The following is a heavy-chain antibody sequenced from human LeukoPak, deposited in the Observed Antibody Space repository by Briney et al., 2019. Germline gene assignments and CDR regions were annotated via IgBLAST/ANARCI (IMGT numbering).Heavy chain of an antibody. V-gene: IGHV1-2*02. CDR3: AIVTIAAAEFDY. D-gene: IGHD6-13*01. J-gene: IGHJ4*02. CDR1: GYTFTGYY. CDR2: INPNSGGT. Sequence: GASVKVSCKASGYTFTGYYMHWVRPAPGQGLEWMGWINPNSGGTNYAQKCQVRVTMAKDTSISTAYMERSRLGSDDTAVYYCAIVTIAAAEFDYWGQGTLVTVSS.